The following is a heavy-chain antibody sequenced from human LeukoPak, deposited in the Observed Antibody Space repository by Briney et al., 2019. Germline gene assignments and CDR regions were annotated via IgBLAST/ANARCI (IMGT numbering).Heavy chain of an antibody. V-gene: IGHV3-30*03. CDR3: ATAREXRGPENDAFDV. Sequence: GGSLRLSCAASGFSFSNYGMHWVRQAPGKGLEWVAVISYDGSNEYYADSVKGRFTISRDNSKNTLYLQMNSLRPEDTAVYYCATAREXRGPENDAFDVWGQGTMVTVSX. J-gene: IGHJ3*01. CDR2: ISYDGSNE. D-gene: IGHD1-14*01. CDR1: GFSFSNYG.